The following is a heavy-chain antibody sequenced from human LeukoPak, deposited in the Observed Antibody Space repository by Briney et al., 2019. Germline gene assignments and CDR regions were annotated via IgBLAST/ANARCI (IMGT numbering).Heavy chain of an antibody. Sequence: SETLSLTCTVSGGSISSGGYYWSWIRQHPGKGLEWIGYIYYSGSTYYNPSLESRVTISVDTSKNQFSLKLSSVTAADTAVYYCARATKGVFPFDYWGQGTLVTVSS. CDR1: GGSISSGGYY. CDR3: ARATKGVFPFDY. J-gene: IGHJ4*02. CDR2: IYYSGST. D-gene: IGHD2-21*01. V-gene: IGHV4-31*03.